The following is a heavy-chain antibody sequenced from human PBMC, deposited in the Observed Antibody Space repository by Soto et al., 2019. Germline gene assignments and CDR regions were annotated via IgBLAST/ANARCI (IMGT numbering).Heavy chain of an antibody. CDR2: IYYSGST. CDR1: GGSISSRSYY. D-gene: IGHD3-22*01. CDR3: ARLLYDRSGYYYFDY. V-gene: IGHV4-39*01. J-gene: IGHJ4*02. Sequence: SETLSLTCTVSGGSISSRSYYWAWIRRPPGKGLEWIGSIYYSGSTYDNPSLKSRDSTSVEMSKNQFSLKLSSVTAADTAVCYCARLLYDRSGYYYFDYWGQGTLVTVSS.